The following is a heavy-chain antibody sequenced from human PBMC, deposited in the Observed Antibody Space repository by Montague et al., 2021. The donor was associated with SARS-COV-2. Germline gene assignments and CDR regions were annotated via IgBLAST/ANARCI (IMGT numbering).Heavy chain of an antibody. J-gene: IGHJ4*02. CDR1: GVSVTDYY. CDR2: VLYNEST. D-gene: IGHD3-9*01. CDR3: VRHPQYDGLNGPPDF. Sequence: SETLSLTCTVSGVSVTDYYWSWIRQPPGKGLEWVGDVLYNESTNYNPSLKSRVAISVDTSKNQFSLRLTSVTAADPAFYYCVRHPQYDGLNGPPDFWDQGTLVTVSS. V-gene: IGHV4-59*08.